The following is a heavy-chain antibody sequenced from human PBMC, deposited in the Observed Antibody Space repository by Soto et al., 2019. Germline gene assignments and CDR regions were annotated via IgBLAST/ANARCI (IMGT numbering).Heavy chain of an antibody. Sequence: QVQLVQSGAEVKKPGASVKVSCKASGYTFTNYGITWVRQAPGQGLEWMGWVSAYNGNTNYAQKVHGRVTMTTDTSTSTAYMELRSLRSDDTAMYYCARDGLEEYFDFYGLGVWGQGTTVTVSS. D-gene: IGHD3-9*01. CDR2: VSAYNGNT. V-gene: IGHV1-18*01. CDR3: ARDGLEEYFDFYGLGV. J-gene: IGHJ6*02. CDR1: GYTFTNYG.